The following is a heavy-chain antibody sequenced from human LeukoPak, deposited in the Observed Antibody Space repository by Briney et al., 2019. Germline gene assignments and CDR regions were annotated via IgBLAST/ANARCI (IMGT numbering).Heavy chain of an antibody. CDR1: GFTCSNAW. CDR2: IKSKTDGGTT. D-gene: IGHD4-11*01. J-gene: IGHJ3*02. V-gene: IGHV3-15*01. Sequence: GGSLRLSCAASGFTCSNAWMSWVRQAPGKGLEWVGRIKSKTDGGTTDYAAPVKGRFTISRDDSKNTLYLQMNSLKTEDTAVYYCTTDGEYSNYGAEAFDIWGQGTMVTVSS. CDR3: TTDGEYSNYGAEAFDI.